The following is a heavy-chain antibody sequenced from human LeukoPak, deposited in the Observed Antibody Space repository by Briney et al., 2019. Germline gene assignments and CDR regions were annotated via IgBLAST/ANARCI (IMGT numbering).Heavy chain of an antibody. V-gene: IGHV3-66*01. Sequence: GGSLTLSCAASGFIVSNNYMIWVRQAPGKGLEWVSLVNTGGSTYYADSVKDRFTISRDNSKNTLYLQMTRLRADDTAVYYCATDSSSRPETYWGQGTRVTVSS. CDR2: VNTGGST. CDR3: ATDSSSRPETY. D-gene: IGHD6-6*01. CDR1: GFIVSNNY. J-gene: IGHJ4*02.